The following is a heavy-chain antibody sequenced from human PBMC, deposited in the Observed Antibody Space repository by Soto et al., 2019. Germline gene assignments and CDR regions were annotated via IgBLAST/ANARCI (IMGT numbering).Heavy chain of an antibody. CDR1: GGSISSSSYY. CDR2: IYYSGST. CDR3: RSMVRGSFLDFDY. Sequence: SETLSLTCTVSGGSISSSSYYWGWIRQPPGKGLEWIGSIYYSGSTYYNPSLKSRVTISVDTSKNQFSLKLSSVTAADTAVYYCRSMVRGSFLDFDYWGQGTLVTVSS. J-gene: IGHJ4*02. V-gene: IGHV4-39*01. D-gene: IGHD3-10*01.